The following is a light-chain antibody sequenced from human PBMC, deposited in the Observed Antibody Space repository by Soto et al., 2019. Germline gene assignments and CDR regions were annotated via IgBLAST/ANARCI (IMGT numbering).Light chain of an antibody. Sequence: DMQMTQSPSTLSASVGDRVTITCRASQSISSWLAWYQQKPGKAPKLLIYKASYLESGVPSRFSGSGSGTEFTLTISSLQPDDFATYYCQQYSTTYRTFGQGTRVEIK. CDR1: QSISSW. CDR3: QQYSTTYRT. J-gene: IGKJ1*01. V-gene: IGKV1-5*03. CDR2: KAS.